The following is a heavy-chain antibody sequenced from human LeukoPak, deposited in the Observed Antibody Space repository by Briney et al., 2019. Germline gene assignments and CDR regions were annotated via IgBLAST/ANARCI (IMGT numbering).Heavy chain of an antibody. J-gene: IGHJ2*01. V-gene: IGHV4-39*07. D-gene: IGHD3-10*01. CDR1: GGSISSSSYY. CDR2: IYYSGST. Sequence: PSETLSLTCTVAGGSISSSSYYWGWIRQPPGKGLEWIGSIYYSGSTYYNPSLKSRVTISVDTSKNQFSLKLSSVTAADTAVYYCARWTGVPPSTLTKGYYYGSGSYLYWYFDLWGRGTLVTVSS. CDR3: ARWTGVPPSTLTKGYYYGSGSYLYWYFDL.